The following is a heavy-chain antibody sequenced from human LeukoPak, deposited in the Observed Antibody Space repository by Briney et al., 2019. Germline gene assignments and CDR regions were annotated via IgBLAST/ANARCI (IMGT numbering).Heavy chain of an antibody. D-gene: IGHD6-19*01. CDR3: ARPFSSGWYPYSIGGLWFDY. Sequence: SETLSLTCTVSGGSISSYYWSWIRQPPGKGQEWIGYIYYTGSTKYNPSLKSRVTISVDTSKNQFSLKLSSVTAADTAVYYCARPFSSGWYPYSIGGLWFDYWGQGTLVTVSS. V-gene: IGHV4-59*01. CDR1: GGSISSYY. CDR2: IYYTGST. J-gene: IGHJ4*02.